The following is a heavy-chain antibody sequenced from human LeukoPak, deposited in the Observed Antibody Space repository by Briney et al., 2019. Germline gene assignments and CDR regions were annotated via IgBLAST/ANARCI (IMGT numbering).Heavy chain of an antibody. Sequence: GGSLRLSCAASGLRFSSYAMSWVRQAPGKGLERVSAISGTGDSTYYADSVKGRFTISRDNSKNTLYLQMNSLRAEDTAVYYCAKHLFGDGSSSPLDGFDIWGQGTMVTVPS. CDR1: GLRFSSYA. J-gene: IGHJ3*02. CDR2: ISGTGDST. D-gene: IGHD6-6*01. V-gene: IGHV3-23*01. CDR3: AKHLFGDGSSSPLDGFDI.